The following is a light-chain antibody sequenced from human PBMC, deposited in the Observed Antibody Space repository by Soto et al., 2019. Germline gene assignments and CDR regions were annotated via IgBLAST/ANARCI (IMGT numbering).Light chain of an antibody. CDR1: SSDVGGYNY. V-gene: IGLV2-8*01. CDR2: EAS. J-gene: IGLJ1*01. CDR3: SSYAGSNNYV. Sequence: QSVLTQPPSASGSPGQSVTISCTGTSSDVGGYNYVSWYQQHPGKAPKLMIYEASKRPSGVPDRFSGSKSGNTASLTVSGLQAEDEADYYCSSYAGSNNYVLGTGTKVTVL.